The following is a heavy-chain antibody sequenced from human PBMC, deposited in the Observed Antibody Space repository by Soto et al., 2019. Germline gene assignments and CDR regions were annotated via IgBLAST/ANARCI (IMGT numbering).Heavy chain of an antibody. CDR3: ARGHLPGGNTFYYDY. CDR2: ISHSGSGT. V-gene: IGHV4-34*01. CDR1: GGSFSGNY. D-gene: IGHD2-15*01. Sequence: QVQLQQWGAGLLKPSETLSLTCTVYGGSFSGNYWSWIRQPPGMGLEWIGEISHSGSGTNYNPSLKSRLTISVDTSKNRFSLKLSSVTAADTAMYYCARGHLPGGNTFYYDYWGQGTLVTVSS. J-gene: IGHJ4*02.